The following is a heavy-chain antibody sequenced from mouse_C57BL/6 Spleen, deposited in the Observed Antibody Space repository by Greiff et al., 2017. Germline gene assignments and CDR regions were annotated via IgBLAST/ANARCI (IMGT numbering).Heavy chain of an antibody. CDR1: GYTFTDYE. CDR2: IDPETGGT. D-gene: IGHD3-1*01. J-gene: IGHJ2*01. Sequence: VQLQQSGAELVRPGASVTLSCKASGYTFTDYEMHWVKQTPVHGLEWIGAIDPETGGTAYNQKFKGKAILTADQSSSTAYMELRSLTSEDSAVYYCTRGDEYSGFDDWGQGTTLTVSS. CDR3: TRGDEYSGFDD. V-gene: IGHV1-15*01.